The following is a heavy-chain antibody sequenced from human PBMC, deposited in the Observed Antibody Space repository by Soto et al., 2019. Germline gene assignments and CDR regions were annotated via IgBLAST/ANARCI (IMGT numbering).Heavy chain of an antibody. J-gene: IGHJ6*02. CDR1: GYTFTSYG. V-gene: IGHV1-18*01. CDR2: ISAYNGNT. CDR3: ARAPRYDFWCGYPLWYYGMDV. D-gene: IGHD3-3*01. Sequence: ASVKVSCKASGYTFTSYGISWVRQAPGQGLEWMGWISAYNGNTNYAQKLQGRVTMTTDTSTSTAYMELRSLRSDDTAVSYCARAPRYDFWCGYPLWYYGMDVWGQGTTVTVSS.